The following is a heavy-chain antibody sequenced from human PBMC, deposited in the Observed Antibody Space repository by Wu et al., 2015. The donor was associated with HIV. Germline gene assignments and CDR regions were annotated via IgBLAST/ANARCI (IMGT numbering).Heavy chain of an antibody. CDR3: ARNLPRAYYYDSSWEFDP. CDR2: IIPIFGTA. D-gene: IGHD3-22*01. Sequence: QVQLVQSGAEVKKPGSSVKVSCKASGGTSAAMLSAGCDRPLDKGLEWMGRIIPIFGTANYAQKFQGRVTITADESTSTAYMELSSLRSEDTAVYYCARNLPRAYYYDSSWEFDPWGQGTLVTVSS. J-gene: IGHJ5*02. CDR1: GGTSAAML. V-gene: IGHV1-69*13.